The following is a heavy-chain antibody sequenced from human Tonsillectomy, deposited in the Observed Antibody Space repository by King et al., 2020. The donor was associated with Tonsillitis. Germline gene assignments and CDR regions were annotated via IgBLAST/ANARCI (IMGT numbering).Heavy chain of an antibody. J-gene: IGHJ4*02. D-gene: IGHD2-15*01. V-gene: IGHV3-23*04. CDR2: ISGRGGST. CDR3: AKDGEYCSGGTCYLKFDY. Sequence: VQLVESGGGLVQPGGSLRLSCAASGFTFSSYAMNWVRQPPGKGLEWVSTISGRGGSTYYADSVKGRFAISRDNSKNTLYLQMNSLRADDTAVYYCAKDGEYCSGGTCYLKFDYWGQGTLVTVSS. CDR1: GFTFSSYA.